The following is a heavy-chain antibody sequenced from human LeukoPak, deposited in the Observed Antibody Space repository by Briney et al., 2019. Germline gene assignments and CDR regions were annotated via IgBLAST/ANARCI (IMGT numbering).Heavy chain of an antibody. D-gene: IGHD3-22*01. CDR1: GYTFTGYY. V-gene: IGHV1-2*02. CDR2: INPNSGGT. Sequence: ASVKVSCKASGYTFTGYYMHWVRQAPGQGLEWMGWINPNSGGTNYGQKFQGRVTMTRDTSISTAYMELSRLRSDDTAVYYCARVRLRDSSGYYLLSLGYWGQGTLVTVSS. CDR3: ARVRLRDSSGYYLLSLGY. J-gene: IGHJ4*02.